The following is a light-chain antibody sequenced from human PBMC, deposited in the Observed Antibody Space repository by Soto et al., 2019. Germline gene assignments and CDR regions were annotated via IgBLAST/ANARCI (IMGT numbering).Light chain of an antibody. CDR1: QSISTY. Sequence: DIRMTQSPSSLSASVGDRVTISCRASQSISTYLNWYQQKPGKAPDLLIYAASSLQSGVPPRFSGSGSGTDFTLTIMSLQPEDFATYYCQQSYTAPLTFGGGTKVEIK. J-gene: IGKJ4*01. V-gene: IGKV1-39*01. CDR2: AAS. CDR3: QQSYTAPLT.